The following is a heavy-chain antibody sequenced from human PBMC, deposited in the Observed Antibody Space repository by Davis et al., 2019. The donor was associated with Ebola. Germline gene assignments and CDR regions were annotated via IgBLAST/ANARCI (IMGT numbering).Heavy chain of an antibody. Sequence: ASVKVSCKASGYTFTSYGISWVRQAPGQGLEWMGWISAYNGNTNYAQKLQGRVTMTIDTSTSTAYMDLRSLRSDDTAVYYCARTRDRYYDSSGYWDFWGQGSLVTVSS. CDR3: ARTRDRYYDSSGYWDF. D-gene: IGHD3-22*01. J-gene: IGHJ4*02. CDR1: GYTFTSYG. CDR2: ISAYNGNT. V-gene: IGHV1-18*01.